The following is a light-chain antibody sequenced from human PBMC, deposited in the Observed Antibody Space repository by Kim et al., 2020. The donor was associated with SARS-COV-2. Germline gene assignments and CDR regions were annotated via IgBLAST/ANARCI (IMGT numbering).Light chain of an antibody. CDR3: QQAYSLPIT. CDR2: AAS. CDR1: QPISSW. J-gene: IGKJ4*01. V-gene: IGKV1-12*01. Sequence: ASVGDRVNITCRASQPISSWLAWYQQKPGRAPKLLIYAASALQSGVPSRFSGIGSGTDFTLTIYTLQTEDFATYFCQQAYSLPITFGGGTKVDIK.